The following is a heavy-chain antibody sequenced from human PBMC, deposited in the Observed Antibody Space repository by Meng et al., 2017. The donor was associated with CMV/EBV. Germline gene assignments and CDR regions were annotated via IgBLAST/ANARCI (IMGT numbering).Heavy chain of an antibody. Sequence: ASSMVSCRASGYTFTSCAMHWVRQAPGQRLQGMGWSNAGNGNTKYSQEFQGRVTITRDTSASTAYMELSRLRADDTAVYYCARDLRKYDFWSGSESGGFDPWGQGTLVTVSS. D-gene: IGHD3-3*01. V-gene: IGHV1-3*02. J-gene: IGHJ5*02. CDR1: GYTFTSCA. CDR2: SNAGNGNT. CDR3: ARDLRKYDFWSGSESGGFDP.